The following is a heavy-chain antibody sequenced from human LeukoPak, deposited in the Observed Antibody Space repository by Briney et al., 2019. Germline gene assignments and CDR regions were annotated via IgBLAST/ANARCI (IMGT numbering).Heavy chain of an antibody. CDR2: IYTSGST. V-gene: IGHV4-4*07. CDR3: ARDWRYCSVGSCSYYFDY. Sequence: SETLSLTCSVSGVSISSHYWSWIRQPAGEGLEWIGRIYTSGSTNYNPPLNSRVTISVDKSKNHLSLNLSSVTAADTAFYYCARDWRYCSVGSCSYYFDYWGQGALVTVSS. J-gene: IGHJ4*02. D-gene: IGHD2-15*01. CDR1: GVSISSHY.